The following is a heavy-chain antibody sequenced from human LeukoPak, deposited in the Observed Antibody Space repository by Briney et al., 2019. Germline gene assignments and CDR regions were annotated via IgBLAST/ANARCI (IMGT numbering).Heavy chain of an antibody. CDR2: ISSSGSTI. Sequence: GGSLRLSCAASGFNFDDYGINWVRQAPGKGLEWVSYISSSGSTIYYADSVKGRFTISRDNAKNSLYLQMNSLRAEDTAVYYCAELGITMIGGVWGKGTTVTISS. D-gene: IGHD3-10*02. J-gene: IGHJ6*04. V-gene: IGHV3-48*03. CDR1: GFNFDDYG. CDR3: AELGITMIGGV.